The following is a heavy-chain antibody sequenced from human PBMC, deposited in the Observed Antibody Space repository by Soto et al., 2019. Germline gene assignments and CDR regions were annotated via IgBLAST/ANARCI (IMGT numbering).Heavy chain of an antibody. CDR3: ARGQIQSDFDY. D-gene: IGHD3-3*01. J-gene: IGHJ4*02. Sequence: QVQLVQSGAEVRNPGASVKVSCKASGYTFTSYGLXXVRQAPGXAXEWMGWITAYNDNTNYAQKVQGRAILTIDTSTTTGYMELRSLRSDDTAVYYCARGQIQSDFDYWGQGTLVTVSS. CDR2: ITAYNDNT. CDR1: GYTFTSYG. V-gene: IGHV1-18*04.